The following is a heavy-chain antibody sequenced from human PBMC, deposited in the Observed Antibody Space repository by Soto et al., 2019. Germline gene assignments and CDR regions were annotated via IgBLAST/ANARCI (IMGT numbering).Heavy chain of an antibody. J-gene: IGHJ4*02. CDR1: GFTFSSYW. D-gene: IGHD3-22*01. Sequence: GSLRLSCAASGFTFSSYWMSWVRQAPGKGLEWVANIKQDGSEKYYVDSVKGRFTISRDNAKNSLYLQMNSLRAEDTAVYYCARDPSNYYDSSGYDYWGQGTLVTVSS. CDR2: IKQDGSEK. V-gene: IGHV3-7*03. CDR3: ARDPSNYYDSSGYDY.